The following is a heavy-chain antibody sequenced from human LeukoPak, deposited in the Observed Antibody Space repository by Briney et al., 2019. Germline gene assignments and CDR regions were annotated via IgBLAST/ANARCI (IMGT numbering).Heavy chain of an antibody. Sequence: GESLKISCKGSGYSFNSYWIGWVRQMPGKGLEWMGIIYPGDSDTRYSPSFQGQVTISADKSISTTYLQWSSLKASDTAMYYCARGAPYSSGCYDYWGQGTLVTVSS. CDR3: ARGAPYSSGCYDY. CDR1: GYSFNSYW. J-gene: IGHJ4*02. CDR2: IYPGDSDT. D-gene: IGHD6-19*01. V-gene: IGHV5-51*01.